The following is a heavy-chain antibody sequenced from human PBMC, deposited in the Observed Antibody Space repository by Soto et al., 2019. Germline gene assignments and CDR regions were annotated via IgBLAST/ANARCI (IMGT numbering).Heavy chain of an antibody. Sequence: PGESLKISCKGSVYSFTSYWISWVRQMPGKGLEWMGRIDPSDSYTNYSPSFQGHVTISADKSISTAYLQWSSLKASDTAMYYCASSRTGMDGYNDPWGQGTLVTVSS. J-gene: IGHJ5*02. CDR1: VYSFTSYW. CDR2: IDPSDSYT. V-gene: IGHV5-10-1*01. CDR3: ASSRTGMDGYNDP. D-gene: IGHD5-12*01.